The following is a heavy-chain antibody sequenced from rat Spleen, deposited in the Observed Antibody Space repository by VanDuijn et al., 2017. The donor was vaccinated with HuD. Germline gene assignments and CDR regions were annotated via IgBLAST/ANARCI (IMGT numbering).Heavy chain of an antibody. Sequence: EVQLVESGGGLVQPGRSMKLSCAALGFTFSNYYMAWVRQAPTKGLEWVAYISTAGSNTFYRDSVKGRFTISRDNDKSTLHLQMDSLRSEDTATYYCTTWDYYDNRFDYWGQGVMVTVSS. CDR2: ISTAGSNT. D-gene: IGHD1-6*01. V-gene: IGHV5-27*01. CDR1: GFTFSNYY. J-gene: IGHJ2*01. CDR3: TTWDYYDNRFDY.